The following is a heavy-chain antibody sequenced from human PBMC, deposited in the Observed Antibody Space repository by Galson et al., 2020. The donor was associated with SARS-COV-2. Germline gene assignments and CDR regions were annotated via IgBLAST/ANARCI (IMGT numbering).Heavy chain of an antibody. CDR3: AKSLWFGEILSPFDY. CDR1: GFTFSNFA. D-gene: IGHD3-10*01. J-gene: IGHJ4*02. V-gene: IGHV3-30*18. CDR2: IPDDGTNT. Sequence: GESLKISCEASGFTFSNFAMHWVRQAPGKGLEWVAVIPDDGTNTYYRDSVKGRFSISRDNSKNTLYLQMNSLRVEDTAVYHCAKSLWFGEILSPFDYWGQGAQATVSS.